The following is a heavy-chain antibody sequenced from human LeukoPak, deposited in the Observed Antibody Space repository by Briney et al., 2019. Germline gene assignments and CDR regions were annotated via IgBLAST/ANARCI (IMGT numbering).Heavy chain of an antibody. V-gene: IGHV3-7*01. Sequence: AGGSLRLSCAASGFSFSNYWMGWARQAPGKGLACVANIKTDGSETYYVDSVEGRFTISRDNAKNSLFLQMNSLRAEDTAIYYCVSAIRGSPIDYWGQGTLVSVPS. CDR2: IKTDGSET. J-gene: IGHJ4*02. CDR3: VSAIRGSPIDY. CDR1: GFSFSNYW. D-gene: IGHD3-10*01.